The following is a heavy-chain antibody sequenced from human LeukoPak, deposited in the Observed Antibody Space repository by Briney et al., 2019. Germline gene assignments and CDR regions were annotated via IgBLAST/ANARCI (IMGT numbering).Heavy chain of an antibody. CDR1: GFTFSDYY. Sequence: GGSLRLSCAASGFTFSDYYMSWIRQAPGKGLEWVSYISSSGSTIYYADSVKGRFTISRDNAKNSLYLQMNSLRAEDTAVYYCARVGPTTVVTPGYFDYWGQGTLVTVSS. CDR3: ARVGPTTVVTPGYFDY. V-gene: IGHV3-11*01. CDR2: ISSSGSTI. J-gene: IGHJ4*02. D-gene: IGHD4-23*01.